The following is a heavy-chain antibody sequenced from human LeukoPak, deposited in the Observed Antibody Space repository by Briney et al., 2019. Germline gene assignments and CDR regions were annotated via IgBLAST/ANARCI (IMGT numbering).Heavy chain of an antibody. V-gene: IGHV4-59*11. Sequence: SETLSLTCTVSGGSISSHYWSWIRQPPGKGLEWIGYIYYSGSTNYNPSLKSRVTISVDTSKNQFSLKLSSVTAADTAVYYCARAPEPGDWFDPWGQETLVTVSS. CDR1: GGSISSHY. J-gene: IGHJ5*02. CDR2: IYYSGST. CDR3: ARAPEPGDWFDP. D-gene: IGHD7-27*01.